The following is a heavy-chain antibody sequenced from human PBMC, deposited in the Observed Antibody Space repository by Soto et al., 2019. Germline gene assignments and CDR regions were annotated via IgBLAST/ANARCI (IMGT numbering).Heavy chain of an antibody. CDR3: ATAWAVTTGPLY. J-gene: IGHJ4*02. CDR1: GYTFTELS. Sequence: GASVKVSCKVSGYTFTELSMHWVRQAPGKGLEWMGGFDPEDGETIYAQKFQGRVTMTEDTSTDTAYMELSSLRSEDTAVYYCATAWAVTTGPLYWGQGTLVTVSS. V-gene: IGHV1-24*01. CDR2: FDPEDGET. D-gene: IGHD3-9*01.